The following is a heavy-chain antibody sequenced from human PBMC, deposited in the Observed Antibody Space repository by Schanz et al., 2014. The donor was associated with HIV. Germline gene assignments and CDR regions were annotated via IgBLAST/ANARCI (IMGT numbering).Heavy chain of an antibody. Sequence: VQLVESGGGVVQPGRSLRLSCTASGLTFSSSIMHWVRQAPGKGLEWVACMSHDGFSKYFADSVKGRFAISRVNSKNTLYLQMNSLRAEDTAIYYCAKTSITLGMDVWGQGTTVTVSS. CDR2: MSHDGFSK. J-gene: IGHJ6*02. D-gene: IGHD1-20*01. CDR3: AKTSITLGMDV. CDR1: GLTFSSSI. V-gene: IGHV3-30*09.